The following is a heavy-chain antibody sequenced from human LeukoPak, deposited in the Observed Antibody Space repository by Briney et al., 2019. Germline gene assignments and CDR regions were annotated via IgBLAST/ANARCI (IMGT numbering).Heavy chain of an antibody. V-gene: IGHV1-69*06. D-gene: IGHD3-10*01. Sequence: SVKVSCKASGGTFSSYAISWVRQAPGQGLEWMGGIIPIFGTANYAQKFQGRVTITADKSTSKAYMELSSLRSEDTAVYYCARSREQEWILWFGREDWFDPWGQGTLVTVSS. J-gene: IGHJ5*02. CDR1: GGTFSSYA. CDR2: IIPIFGTA. CDR3: ARSREQEWILWFGREDWFDP.